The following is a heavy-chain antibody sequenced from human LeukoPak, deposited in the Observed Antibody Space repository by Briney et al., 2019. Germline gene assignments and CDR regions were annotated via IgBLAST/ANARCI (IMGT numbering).Heavy chain of an antibody. CDR2: IYYSGST. Sequence: SETLSLTCTVSGGSISSYYWSWIRQPPGKGLEWIGYIYYSGSTNYNPSLKSRVTISVDTSKNQFSLKLSPVTAADTAVYYCARSGGYSGYAAYWGQGTLVTVSS. V-gene: IGHV4-59*01. CDR1: GGSISSYY. J-gene: IGHJ4*02. CDR3: ARSGGYSGYAAY. D-gene: IGHD5-12*01.